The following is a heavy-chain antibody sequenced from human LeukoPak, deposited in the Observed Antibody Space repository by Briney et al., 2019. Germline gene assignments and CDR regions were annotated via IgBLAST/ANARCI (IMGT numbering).Heavy chain of an antibody. J-gene: IGHJ4*02. CDR1: GFTFSSYA. Sequence: GGSLRLSCAASGFTFSSYAMSWVRQAPGKGLEWVSAISGSGGSTYYADSVKGRFTISRDNSKNTLYLQMNSLRAEDTAVYYCAKVYGGGWDQLRIIDYWGQGTLVTVSS. CDR2: ISGSGGST. V-gene: IGHV3-23*01. CDR3: AKVYGGGWDQLRIIDY. D-gene: IGHD1-26*01.